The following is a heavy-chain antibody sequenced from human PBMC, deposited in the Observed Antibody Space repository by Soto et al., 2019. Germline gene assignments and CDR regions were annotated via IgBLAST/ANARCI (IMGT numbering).Heavy chain of an antibody. CDR3: ISLRNKIGPYYYYYYYMDV. Sequence: ASVKVSCKVSGYTLTELSMHWVRQAPGKGLEWMGGFDPEDGETIYAQKFQGRVTMTEDTSTDTAYMELSSLRSEDTAVYYCISLRNKIGPYYYYYYYMDVWGKGTTVTVSS. J-gene: IGHJ6*03. V-gene: IGHV1-24*01. CDR1: GYTLTELS. CDR2: FDPEDGET.